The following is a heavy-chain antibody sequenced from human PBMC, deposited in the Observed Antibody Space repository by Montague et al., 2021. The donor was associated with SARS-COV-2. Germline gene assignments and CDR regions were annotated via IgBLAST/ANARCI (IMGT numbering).Heavy chain of an antibody. V-gene: IGHV4-4*02. Sequence: ETLSLTCAVSGGSISSGNWGSWFRQPPGKGLEWIGGIYPSGSTNYNQSLKSRVPISVDKSKNQLSLKLISVIAADTAVYYCAREPYYYDRSGLNYYYYGMDVWGQGTTVTVSS. CDR2: IYPSGST. CDR3: AREPYYYDRSGLNYYYYGMDV. D-gene: IGHD3-22*01. CDR1: GGSISSGNW. J-gene: IGHJ6*02.